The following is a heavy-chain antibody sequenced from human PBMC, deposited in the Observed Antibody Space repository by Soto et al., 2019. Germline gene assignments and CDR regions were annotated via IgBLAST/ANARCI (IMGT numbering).Heavy chain of an antibody. CDR2: ISYDGNNK. J-gene: IGHJ4*02. V-gene: IGHV3-30*18. CDR3: AKDSLWFGAQPYVGVDIDY. Sequence: QVQLVESGGGVVQPGRSLRLSCAASGFTFSSYGMHWVRQAPGKGLEWVAVISYDGNNKYYADSVKGRFTISRDNSKTTLYLQMNSLRDEDTAVYYCAKDSLWFGAQPYVGVDIDYWGQGTLVTVSS. D-gene: IGHD3-10*01. CDR1: GFTFSSYG.